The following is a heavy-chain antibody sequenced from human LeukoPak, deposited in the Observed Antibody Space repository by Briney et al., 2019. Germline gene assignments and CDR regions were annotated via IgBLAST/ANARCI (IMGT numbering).Heavy chain of an antibody. CDR3: AREWDTAMVTGFDY. Sequence: GGALRLSCAASGFTFSSYWMHWGRQAPGKGVGWVSRINSDGSSTSYADSVKGRFTISRDNAKNTLYLQMNRLRAEDTAVYYCAREWDTAMVTGFDYWGQGTLVTVSS. V-gene: IGHV3-74*01. CDR1: GFTFSSYW. J-gene: IGHJ4*02. CDR2: INSDGSST. D-gene: IGHD5-18*01.